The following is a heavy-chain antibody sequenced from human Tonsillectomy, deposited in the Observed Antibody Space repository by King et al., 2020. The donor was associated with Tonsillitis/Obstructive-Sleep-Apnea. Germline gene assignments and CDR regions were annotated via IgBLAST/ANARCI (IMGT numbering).Heavy chain of an antibody. CDR3: ARDRQVPLVGPNYDFWSGYLSY. CDR2: ISYDESNK. D-gene: IGHD3-3*01. V-gene: IGHV3-30*04. Sequence: VQLVESGGGVVQPGRSLRLSCAASGFIFSSYVMHWVRQAPGKGLEWMAVISYDESNKYYADSVKGRFTISRDNSKSTLYLQMNSLRVEDTAVYYCARDRQVPLVGPNYDFWSGYLSYWGQGTLVTVSS. CDR1: GFIFSSYV. J-gene: IGHJ4*02.